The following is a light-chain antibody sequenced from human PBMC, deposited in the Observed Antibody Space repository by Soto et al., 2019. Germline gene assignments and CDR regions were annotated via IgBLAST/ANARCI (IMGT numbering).Light chain of an antibody. Sequence: QSALTQPAAVSGSPGQSITISSTGNSSDVGGYNYVSWYQQHPGKAPKLMIYDVSNRPSGVSNRFSGSKSGNTASLTISGLQAEDEADYYCSSYTSSSTYVVFGGGTKLTVL. CDR3: SSYTSSSTYVV. V-gene: IGLV2-14*01. J-gene: IGLJ2*01. CDR1: SSDVGGYNY. CDR2: DVS.